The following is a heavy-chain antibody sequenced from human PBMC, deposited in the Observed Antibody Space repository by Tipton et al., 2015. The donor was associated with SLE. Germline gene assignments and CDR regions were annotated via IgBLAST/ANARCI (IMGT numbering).Heavy chain of an antibody. Sequence: LRLSCAASGFTFSSYSMNWVRQAPGKGLEWVSSISSSSSYIYYADSVKGRFTISRDNAKNSLYLQMNSLRAEDTAVYYCARGRAVAYYFDYWGQGTLVTVSS. J-gene: IGHJ4*02. CDR3: ARGRAVAYYFDY. CDR2: ISSSSSYI. V-gene: IGHV3-21*01. D-gene: IGHD6-19*01. CDR1: GFTFSSYS.